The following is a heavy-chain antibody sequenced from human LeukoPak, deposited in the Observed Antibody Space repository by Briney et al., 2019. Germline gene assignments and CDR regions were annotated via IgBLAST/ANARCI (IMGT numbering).Heavy chain of an antibody. CDR3: AREFTYYYGSGALDY. Sequence: MTSQTLSLTCAVSGGSISSGGYSWSWIRQPPGKGLEWIGYIYHSGSTYYNPSLKSRVTISVDRSKNQFSLKLSSVTAADTAVYYSAREFTYYYGSGALDYWGQGTLVTVSS. V-gene: IGHV4-30-2*01. J-gene: IGHJ4*02. CDR2: IYHSGST. CDR1: GGSISSGGYS. D-gene: IGHD3-10*01.